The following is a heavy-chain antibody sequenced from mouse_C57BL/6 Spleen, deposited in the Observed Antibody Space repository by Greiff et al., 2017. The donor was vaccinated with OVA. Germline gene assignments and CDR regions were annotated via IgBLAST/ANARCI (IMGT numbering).Heavy chain of an antibody. V-gene: IGHV14-4*01. CDR3: TLYYYGSSYWFAY. Sequence: VQLQQSGAELVRPGASVKLSCTASGFNIKDDYMHWVKQRPEQGLEWIGWIDPENGDTEYASKFQGKATITADTSSNTAYLQLSSLTSEDTAVYYYTLYYYGSSYWFAYWGQGTLVTVSA. CDR1: GFNIKDDY. J-gene: IGHJ3*01. D-gene: IGHD1-1*01. CDR2: IDPENGDT.